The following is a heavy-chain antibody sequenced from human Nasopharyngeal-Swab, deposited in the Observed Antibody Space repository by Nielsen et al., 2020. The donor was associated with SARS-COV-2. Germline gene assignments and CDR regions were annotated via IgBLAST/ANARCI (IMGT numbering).Heavy chain of an antibody. Sequence: SETLSLTCTVSGGSILDTDYYWAWIRQPPGKGLEWVGSIYSCGSTSHNPSLRSRVTISVDASKNQFSLKLNSLTAADTAMYYCAKPYGAFLGGGFDSWGQGTLVTVSS. CDR2: IYSCGST. J-gene: IGHJ4*02. D-gene: IGHD3-16*01. V-gene: IGHV4-39*01. CDR3: AKPYGAFLGGGFDS. CDR1: GGSILDTDYY.